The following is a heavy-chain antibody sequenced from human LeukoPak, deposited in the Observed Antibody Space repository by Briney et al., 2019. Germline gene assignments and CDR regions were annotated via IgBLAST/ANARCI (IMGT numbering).Heavy chain of an antibody. CDR2: ISSSSSYI. CDR3: ASRRITIFGVVISDY. CDR1: GFTFSSYS. V-gene: IGHV3-21*01. Sequence: GGSLRLSCAASGFTFSSYSMNCVRQAPGKGLEWVSSISSSSSYIYYADSVKGRFTISRDNAKNSLYLQMNSLRAEDTAVYYCASRRITIFGVVISDYWGQGTLVTVSS. J-gene: IGHJ4*02. D-gene: IGHD3-3*01.